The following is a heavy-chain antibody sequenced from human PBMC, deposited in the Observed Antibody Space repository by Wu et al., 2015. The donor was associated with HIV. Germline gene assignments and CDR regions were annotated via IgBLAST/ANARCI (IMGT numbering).Heavy chain of an antibody. CDR3: ARVVDILTGYQARSFDP. CDR2: ISAYNGHT. V-gene: IGHV1-18*04. Sequence: QVQLVQSGDEVKKPGASVKVSCKTSGFVFITYGIGWVRQAPGQGLEWMGWISAYNGHTNYAQKFQDRITMTTDTSTRTAYMELRTLRFDDTAVYYCARVVDILTGYQARSFDPWGQGTLVTVSS. CDR1: GFVFITYG. J-gene: IGHJ5*02. D-gene: IGHD3-9*01.